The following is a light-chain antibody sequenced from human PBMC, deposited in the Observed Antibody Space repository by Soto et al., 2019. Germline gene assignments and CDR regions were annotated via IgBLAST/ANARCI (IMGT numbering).Light chain of an antibody. V-gene: IGKV1-39*01. CDR3: PQGYSSRWT. CDR2: ATS. J-gene: IGKJ1*01. Sequence: DIQMTQSPSSLSASVGDRVTITCRASQNIRSYLNWYQQKPGKAPQLLIYATSSLQTGVPSRFSASGSGTDFSLVVSDLQPEDSATYYYPQGYSSRWTSGRGTKVEI. CDR1: QNIRSY.